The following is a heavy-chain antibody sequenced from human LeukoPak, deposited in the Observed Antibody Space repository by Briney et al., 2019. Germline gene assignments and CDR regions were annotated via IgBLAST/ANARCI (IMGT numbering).Heavy chain of an antibody. V-gene: IGHV3-11*01. J-gene: IGHJ4*02. CDR3: ARQGPEIDY. CDR2: ISSSGDTI. CDR1: GFTLSHYY. Sequence: PGGSLRLSCAASGFTLSHYYMTWIRQAPGKGLEWLSCISSSGDTIYYADSVKGRFTVSRDNAENSLYLQMNSLRAEDTAMYYCARQGPEIDYWGQGTLVTVSS.